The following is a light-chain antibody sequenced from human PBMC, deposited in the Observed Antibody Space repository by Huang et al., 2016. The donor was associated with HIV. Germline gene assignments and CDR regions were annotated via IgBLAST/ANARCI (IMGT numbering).Light chain of an antibody. CDR1: QSLLHSNGYNY. Sequence: DIVMTQSPLSLPVTPGEPASISCRSSQSLLHSNGYNYLDWYLQKPGQSPQLLIYLGSNRASGVPDRVSGSGSGTDFTLKINTVEAEDVGVYYCMQALQTPTFGQGTKVEIK. V-gene: IGKV2-28*01. J-gene: IGKJ1*01. CDR3: MQALQTPT. CDR2: LGS.